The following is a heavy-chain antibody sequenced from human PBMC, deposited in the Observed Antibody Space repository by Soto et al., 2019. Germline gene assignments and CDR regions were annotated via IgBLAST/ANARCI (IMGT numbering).Heavy chain of an antibody. V-gene: IGHV1-69*12. Sequence: QVQLVQSGAEVKKPGSSVKVSCKASGGTFSSYAISWVRQAPGQGLEWMGWIIPIFGTANYAQKFQGRVTITADESTSTAYMELSSLRSEDTAVYYCARDLVITMVRGVGFDYWGQGTLVTVSS. CDR1: GGTFSSYA. CDR3: ARDLVITMVRGVGFDY. CDR2: IIPIFGTA. D-gene: IGHD3-10*01. J-gene: IGHJ4*02.